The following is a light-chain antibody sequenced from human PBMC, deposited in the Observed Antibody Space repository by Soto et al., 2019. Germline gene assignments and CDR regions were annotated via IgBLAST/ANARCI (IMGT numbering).Light chain of an antibody. CDR3: QQRSNWPLYT. Sequence: EIVLTQSPAALSLSPGERATLSCRASHSVDTYLAWYHQKPGQPPRLLIYDASNRATGIPDRFSGSGSGTDFTLTISSLEPEDFAVYYCQQRSNWPLYTFGPGTKREIK. J-gene: IGKJ2*01. V-gene: IGKV3-11*01. CDR2: DAS. CDR1: HSVDTY.